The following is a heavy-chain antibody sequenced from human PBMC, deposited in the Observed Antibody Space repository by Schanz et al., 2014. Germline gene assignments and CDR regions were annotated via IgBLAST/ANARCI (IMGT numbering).Heavy chain of an antibody. Sequence: EVQLLESGGDLVQPGGSLRLSCVVSGFTFRGYAMSWVRQAPGKGLQWVSTISNGGGGYISYADFVKGRLTITRDIAKNSLSLQMNSLRAEDTAVYYCARDPSGSYGWFDPWGQGTLVTVSS. CDR2: ISNGGGGYI. D-gene: IGHD1-26*01. CDR1: GFTFRGYA. CDR3: ARDPSGSYGWFDP. V-gene: IGHV3-23*01. J-gene: IGHJ5*02.